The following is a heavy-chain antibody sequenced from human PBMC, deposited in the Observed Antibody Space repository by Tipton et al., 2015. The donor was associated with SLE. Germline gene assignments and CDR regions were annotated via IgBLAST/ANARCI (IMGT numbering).Heavy chain of an antibody. Sequence: SLRLSCAASGFTFNTYWMSWVRQAPGKGLEWVANINEDGSKIHYVDSVKGRFTVSRDNTKNSLYLQMNSLRAEDTAVYYCARAVKILLGEYYFFDYWGQGTLVTVSS. D-gene: IGHD2/OR15-2a*01. CDR2: INEDGSKI. J-gene: IGHJ4*02. V-gene: IGHV3-7*01. CDR1: GFTFNTYW. CDR3: ARAVKILLGEYYFFDY.